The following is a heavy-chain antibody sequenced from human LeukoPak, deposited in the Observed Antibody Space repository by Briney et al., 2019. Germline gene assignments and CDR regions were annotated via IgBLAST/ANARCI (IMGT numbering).Heavy chain of an antibody. V-gene: IGHV1-2*02. CDR2: INPNRGGT. CDR3: ARNISGRCSSTSFDVVRGFDY. CDR1: GSTVTGSY. Sequence: ASVTVSCKASGSTVTGSYMHWARQAPGQGLAWMGWINPNRGGTSYAQKFHGRVTMTRDTSISTAYMELSRLSSDDTAVYYLARNISGRCSSTSFDVVRGFDYWGQGTLVTVSS. J-gene: IGHJ4*02. D-gene: IGHD2-2*01.